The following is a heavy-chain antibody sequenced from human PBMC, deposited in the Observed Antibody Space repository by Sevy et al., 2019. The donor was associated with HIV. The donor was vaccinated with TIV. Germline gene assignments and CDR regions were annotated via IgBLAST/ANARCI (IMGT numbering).Heavy chain of an antibody. CDR2: IKQDGSEK. Sequence: GGSLRLSCAASGFTFSSYWMSWVRQAPGKGLEWVANIKQDGSEKYYVDSVKGRFTISRDNAKNSRYLQMNSLRAEDTAVYYCARAFGWLLYYFDYWGQGTLVTVSS. J-gene: IGHJ4*02. CDR3: ARAFGWLLYYFDY. CDR1: GFTFSSYW. V-gene: IGHV3-7*03. D-gene: IGHD3-9*01.